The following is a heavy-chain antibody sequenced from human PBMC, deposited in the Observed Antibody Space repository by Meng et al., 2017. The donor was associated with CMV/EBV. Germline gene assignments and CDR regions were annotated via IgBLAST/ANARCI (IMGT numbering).Heavy chain of an antibody. J-gene: IGHJ4*02. V-gene: IGHV3-30*18. CDR2: IAFDGNNE. CDR1: TFKGYD. D-gene: IGHD2-15*01. CDR3: AKSGRSYCTGGRCFPAFDS. Sequence: TFKGYDMHWVRQVPGKGLEWVERIAFDGNNEDYVDSVKGRFTISRDNSKDTLYLQMNNLRVDDTALYFCAKSGRSYCTGGRCFPAFDSWGQGALVTVSS.